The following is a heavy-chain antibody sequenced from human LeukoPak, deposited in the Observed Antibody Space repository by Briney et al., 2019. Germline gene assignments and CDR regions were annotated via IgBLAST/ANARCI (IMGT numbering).Heavy chain of an antibody. CDR3: AKDFRYFDWLLFDY. CDR2: ISAYNGNT. CDR1: GYTFTSYG. Sequence: ASVKVSCKASGYTFTSYGISWVRQAPGQGLEWMGWISAYNGNTNYAQKLQGRVTMTTDTSTSTAYMELRSLRSDDTAVYYCAKDFRYFDWLLFDYWGQGTLVTVSS. V-gene: IGHV1-18*01. J-gene: IGHJ4*02. D-gene: IGHD3-9*01.